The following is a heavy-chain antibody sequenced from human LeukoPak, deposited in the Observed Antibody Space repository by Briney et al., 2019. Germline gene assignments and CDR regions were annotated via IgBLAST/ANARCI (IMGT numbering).Heavy chain of an antibody. CDR1: GGTFSSYA. Sequence: SVKVSCKASGGTFSSYAISWVRQAPGQGLEWMGGIIPIFGTANYAQKFQGRVTITADESTSTAYMELSSLRSEDTAVYYCARPIYCGGDCFDAFDIWGQGTMVTVSS. CDR3: ARPIYCGGDCFDAFDI. J-gene: IGHJ3*02. CDR2: IIPIFGTA. V-gene: IGHV1-69*01. D-gene: IGHD2-21*01.